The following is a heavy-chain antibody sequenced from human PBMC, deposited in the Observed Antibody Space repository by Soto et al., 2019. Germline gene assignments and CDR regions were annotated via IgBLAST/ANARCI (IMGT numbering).Heavy chain of an antibody. CDR2: ISGSGGST. J-gene: IGHJ5*02. D-gene: IGHD6-13*01. CDR1: GFTFSSDA. CDR3: ENPPSSSWYT. V-gene: IGHV3-23*01. Sequence: GGSLRRWGLASGFTFSSDAISWFRQAPGKGLQWVSAISGSGGSTYYADSVKGRFTISRDNSKNTLYLQMNSLRAEDTAVYYCENPPSSSWYTWVQGTLVTVSP.